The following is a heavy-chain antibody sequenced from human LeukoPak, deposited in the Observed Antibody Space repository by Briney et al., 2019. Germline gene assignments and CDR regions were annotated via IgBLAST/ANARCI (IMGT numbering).Heavy chain of an antibody. CDR2: IYPSGDS. V-gene: IGHV4-61*02. D-gene: IGHD3-22*01. Sequence: SQTLSLTWTVSGGSISSGSFYWSWIRQTAGKGLEWIGRIYPSGDSQYSPSFRSRATISLDTRNQFSLKLSSVTAADTAVYFCARGYDRNGYQSRGFDYWGQGALVNVSS. CDR3: ARGYDRNGYQSRGFDY. CDR1: GGSISSGSFY. J-gene: IGHJ4*02.